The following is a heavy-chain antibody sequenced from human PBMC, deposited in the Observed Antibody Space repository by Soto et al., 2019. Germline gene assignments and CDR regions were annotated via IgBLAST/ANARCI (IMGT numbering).Heavy chain of an antibody. CDR1: GFTFSSYA. CDR3: ARDVWETTSRYYGLDL. Sequence: ASGFTFSSYAMTWVRQAPGKRLEWVSGISGSGGTTSYTDSVKGRFTISRDNSKKTLFLEMKSLGVEDTAVYFCARDVWETTSRYYGLDLWGLGTTVTVSS. CDR2: ISGSGGTT. D-gene: IGHD1-26*01. J-gene: IGHJ6*02. V-gene: IGHV3-23*01.